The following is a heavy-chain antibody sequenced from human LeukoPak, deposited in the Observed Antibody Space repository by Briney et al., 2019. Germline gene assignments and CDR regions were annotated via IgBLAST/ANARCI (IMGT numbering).Heavy chain of an antibody. CDR3: ARRLYYGDYVLFDY. V-gene: IGHV4-34*01. J-gene: IGHJ4*02. D-gene: IGHD4-17*01. CDR1: GGSFSGYY. Sequence: SETLSLTCAVYGGSFSGYYWGWIRQPPGKGLEWIGEINHSGSTNYNPSLKSRVTISVDTSKNQFSLKLSSVTAADTAVYYCARRLYYGDYVLFDYWGQGTLVTVSS. CDR2: INHSGST.